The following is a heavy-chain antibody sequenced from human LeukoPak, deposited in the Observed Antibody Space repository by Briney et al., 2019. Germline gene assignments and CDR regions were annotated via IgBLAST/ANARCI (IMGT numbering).Heavy chain of an antibody. J-gene: IGHJ4*02. CDR2: ISGNGGST. CDR1: GFTFSTYA. CDR3: AKPPPDSSTWLFDY. V-gene: IGHV3-23*01. D-gene: IGHD6-13*01. Sequence: GGSLRLSCAASGFTFSTYAMSWVRQAPGKGLEWVSTISGNGGSTYYADSVKGRFTISRGNSKNTLYLQMNSLRAEDTAVYYCAKPPPDSSTWLFDYWGQGTLVTVSS.